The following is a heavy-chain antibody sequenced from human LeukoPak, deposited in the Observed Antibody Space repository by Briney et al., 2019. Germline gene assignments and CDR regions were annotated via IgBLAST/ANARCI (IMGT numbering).Heavy chain of an antibody. V-gene: IGHV1-3*01. D-gene: IGHD6-19*01. CDR3: ARRTRYSCGSYYFDY. CDR2: INAGNGNT. J-gene: IGHJ4*02. Sequence: ASVKVSCKASGYTFTSYAMHWVRQAPGQRLEWMGWINAGNGNTKYSQKFQGRVTITRDTSASTAYMELSSLRSEDTAVYYCARRTRYSCGSYYFDYWGQGTLVTVSS. CDR1: GYTFTSYA.